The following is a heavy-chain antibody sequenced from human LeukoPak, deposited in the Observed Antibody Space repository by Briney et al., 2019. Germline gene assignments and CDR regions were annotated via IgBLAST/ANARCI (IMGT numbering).Heavy chain of an antibody. D-gene: IGHD3-22*01. CDR1: GLTFSSYG. CDR3: ARAGITMIVVVITLDY. V-gene: IGHV3-30-3*01. J-gene: IGHJ4*02. CDR2: ISYDGSNK. Sequence: GRSLRLSCAAYGLTFSSYGMHWDRQAPGKGLEWVAVISYDGSNKYYADSVKGRFTISRDNSKNTLYLQMNSLRAEDTAVYYCARAGITMIVVVITLDYWGQGTLVTVSS.